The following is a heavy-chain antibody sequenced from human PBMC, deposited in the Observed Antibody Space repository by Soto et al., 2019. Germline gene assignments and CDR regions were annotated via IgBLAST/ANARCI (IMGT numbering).Heavy chain of an antibody. CDR2: ISGSGGST. CDR1: GFTFSSYA. V-gene: IGHV3-23*01. D-gene: IGHD3-22*01. CDR3: AKVYRIVVVTGTLDY. Sequence: GGSLRLSCAASGFTFSSYAVSWVRQAPGKGLEWVSAISGSGGSTYYADSVKGRFTISRDNSKNTLYLQMNSLRAEDTAVYYCAKVYRIVVVTGTLDYWGQGTLVTSPQ. J-gene: IGHJ4*02.